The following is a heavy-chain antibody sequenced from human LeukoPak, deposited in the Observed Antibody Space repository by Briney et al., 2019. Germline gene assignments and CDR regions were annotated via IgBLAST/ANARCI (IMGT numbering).Heavy chain of an antibody. V-gene: IGHV4-39*01. CDR3: ARNQRDYLFDY. Sequence: SETLSLTCTVSGGSVSTSSYYWGWIRQPPGRGLEWIGSIYYSGNSYYNPSLKSRVTISVDTSKNQFSLKLSSVTAADTAVYYCARNQRDYLFDYWGQGTLVTVSS. D-gene: IGHD4-17*01. CDR2: IYYSGNS. J-gene: IGHJ4*02. CDR1: GGSVSTSSYY.